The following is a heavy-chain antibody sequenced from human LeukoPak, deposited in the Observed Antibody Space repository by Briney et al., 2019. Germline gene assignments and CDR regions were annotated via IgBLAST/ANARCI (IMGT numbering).Heavy chain of an antibody. V-gene: IGHV3-23*01. D-gene: IGHD3-10*01. J-gene: IGHJ4*02. CDR3: ARVAITKAGFDK. CDR1: GFTFSSYA. CDR2: LSGSGGST. Sequence: GGSLRLSCAASGFTFSSYAMSWVRQAPGKGLEWVSALSGSGGSTYYADSVKGRFTISRDNSKNTLSLQMSSLRADDTAVYFCARVAITKAGFDKWGQGTLVTVSS.